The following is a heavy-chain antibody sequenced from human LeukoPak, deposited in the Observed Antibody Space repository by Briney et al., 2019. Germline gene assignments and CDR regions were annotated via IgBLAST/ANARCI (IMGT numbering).Heavy chain of an antibody. Sequence: SETLSLTCAVYGGSFSGYYWSLIRQPPGKGLEWIGEINHSGSTNYNPSLKSRVTISVDTSKNQFSLKLSSVTAADTAVYYCARGPGVLWFGELRRFDYWGQGTLVTVSS. CDR3: ARGPGVLWFGELRRFDY. CDR2: INHSGST. D-gene: IGHD3-10*01. J-gene: IGHJ4*02. V-gene: IGHV4-34*01. CDR1: GGSFSGYY.